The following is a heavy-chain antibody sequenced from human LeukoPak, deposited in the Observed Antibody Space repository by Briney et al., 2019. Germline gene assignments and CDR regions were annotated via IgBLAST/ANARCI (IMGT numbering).Heavy chain of an antibody. V-gene: IGHV3-74*01. Sequence: GGSLRLSCAASGFTFSTYWMHWVRHAPGKGVVWVSRISGDGSATIYADCVKGRFNISRYNPENTIYLQMNSLTVEDTAVYYCTRRVSATRWFDPWGQGTLVTVSS. CDR2: ISGDGSAT. D-gene: IGHD2-15*01. CDR1: GFTFSTYW. CDR3: TRRVSATRWFDP. J-gene: IGHJ5*02.